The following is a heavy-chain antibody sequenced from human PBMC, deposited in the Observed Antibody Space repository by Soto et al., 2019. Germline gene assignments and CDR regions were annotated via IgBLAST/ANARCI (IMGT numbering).Heavy chain of an antibody. CDR3: AKDMKWGGMTTIHYFDS. J-gene: IGHJ4*02. D-gene: IGHD4-17*01. CDR2: ISWNSETI. CDR1: GFTVDDYA. V-gene: IGHV3-9*01. Sequence: GGSLRLSCAASGFTVDDYAMHWARQAPGKGLEWVSGISWNSETIDYADSVKGRFTISRDNAKSSLFLQMNSLRPDDTALYHCAKDMKWGGMTTIHYFDSWGQGTLVTVSS.